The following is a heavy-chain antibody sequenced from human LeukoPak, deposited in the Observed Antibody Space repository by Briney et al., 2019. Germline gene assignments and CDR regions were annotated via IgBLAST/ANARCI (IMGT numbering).Heavy chain of an antibody. Sequence: ASVKVSCKVSGYTLTELSMHWVRQAPEKGLEWMGIINPSGGSTSYAQKFQGRVTMTRDTSTSTVYMELSSLRSEDTAVYYCARVYWELLPMGYFQHWGQGTLVTVSS. V-gene: IGHV1-46*01. J-gene: IGHJ1*01. CDR1: GYTLTELS. CDR2: INPSGGST. CDR3: ARVYWELLPMGYFQH. D-gene: IGHD1-26*01.